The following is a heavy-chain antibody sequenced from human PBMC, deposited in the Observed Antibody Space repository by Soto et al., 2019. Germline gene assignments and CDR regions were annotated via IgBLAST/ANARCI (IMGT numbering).Heavy chain of an antibody. CDR3: ARARGAAGTLNWFDP. V-gene: IGHV4-59*01. D-gene: IGHD6-13*01. Sequence: SETLSLTCTVSGGSISSYYWSWIRQPPGKGLEWIGCIYYSGSTNYNPSLKSRVTISVDTSKNQFSLKLSSVTAADTAVYYCARARGAAGTLNWFDPWGKGTLVTVSS. CDR2: IYYSGST. J-gene: IGHJ5*02. CDR1: GGSISSYY.